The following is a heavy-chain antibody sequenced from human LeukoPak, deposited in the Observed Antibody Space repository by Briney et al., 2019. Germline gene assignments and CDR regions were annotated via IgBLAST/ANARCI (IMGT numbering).Heavy chain of an antibody. CDR2: MNPNSGNT. Sequence: ASVKVSCKASGYTFTSYDINWVRQATGQGVEWMGWMNPNSGNTGYAQKFHGRVTMTRNTSISTAYMELGSLRSEDTAVYYCARVRGSVIYNWLDPWGQGTLVTVSS. V-gene: IGHV1-8*01. D-gene: IGHD3-10*01. J-gene: IGHJ5*02. CDR1: GYTFTSYD. CDR3: ARVRGSVIYNWLDP.